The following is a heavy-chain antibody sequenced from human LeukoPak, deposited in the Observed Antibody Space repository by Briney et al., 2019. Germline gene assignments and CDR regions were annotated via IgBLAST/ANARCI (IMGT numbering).Heavy chain of an antibody. CDR2: IYYSGST. V-gene: IGHV4-39*07. J-gene: IGHJ5*02. CDR1: GGSISSSSYY. D-gene: IGHD6-13*01. Sequence: SETLSLTCTVSGGSISSSSYYGGSIRQPPGKGLEWIGSIYYSGSTYYNPSLKSGVTISVDTSKNQSSLKLSSVTAADTAVYYCARDAIQSSSWYLTWFDPWGQGTLVPVSS. CDR3: ARDAIQSSSWYLTWFDP.